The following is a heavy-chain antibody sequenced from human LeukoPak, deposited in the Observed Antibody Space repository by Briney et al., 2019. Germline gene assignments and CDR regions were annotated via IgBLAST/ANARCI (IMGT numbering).Heavy chain of an antibody. V-gene: IGHV3-23*01. D-gene: IGHD1-26*01. Sequence: GGSLRVSCAASGFTFSNFAMSWVRQAPGEGLEWGSTISRNGGSTYYTDSVKGRFTISRDNSKNIPYLQMNSLRADDTAVYFCAKVTVGATFAFDYWGQGTLVTVSS. J-gene: IGHJ4*02. CDR3: AKVTVGATFAFDY. CDR1: GFTFSNFA. CDR2: ISRNGGST.